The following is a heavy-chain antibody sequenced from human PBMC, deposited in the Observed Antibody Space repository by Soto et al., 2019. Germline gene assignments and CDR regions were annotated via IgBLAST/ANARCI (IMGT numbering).Heavy chain of an antibody. J-gene: IGHJ4*02. CDR1: GFTVSTYG. Sequence: QVQLVESGGGVVQPGRSLRLSCAVSGFTVSTYGMHWVRQAPGKGLEWVAVISRDGGTKYYADSVKGRFTISRDNSRKILFLEMNSLRGDDMAVYYCTGEVASGYWGLGTLVTVSS. D-gene: IGHD2-8*02. CDR2: ISRDGGTK. V-gene: IGHV3-30*03. CDR3: TGEVASGY.